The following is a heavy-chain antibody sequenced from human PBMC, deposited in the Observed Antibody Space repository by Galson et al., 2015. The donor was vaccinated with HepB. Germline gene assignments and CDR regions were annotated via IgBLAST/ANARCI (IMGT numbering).Heavy chain of an antibody. Sequence: LRLSCAAPGITFSTYVMSWVRQAPGKGLEWVSSIVGSGESTFYADSVKGRFTISRDNSRNTLYLQMNRLRADDTAIYYCAKTSYCDGGPCFSGYFDSWGLGTLVAVSS. D-gene: IGHD2-21*01. V-gene: IGHV3-23*01. CDR1: GITFSTYV. J-gene: IGHJ4*02. CDR2: IVGSGEST. CDR3: AKTSYCDGGPCFSGYFDS.